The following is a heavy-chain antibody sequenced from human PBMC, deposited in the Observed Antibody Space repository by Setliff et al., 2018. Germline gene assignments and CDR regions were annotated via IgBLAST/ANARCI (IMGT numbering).Heavy chain of an antibody. CDR3: ARGRGPDIVVTIPGDY. CDR2: ISPYSGKT. Sequence: ASVKVSCKTSGYNFITLGINWVRQAPGQGLEWVGWISPYSGKTDYAQKFQDRVIMTIDPSTTTAYMELKTLRPDDTAVYYCARGRGPDIVVTIPGDYWGQGTQVTVSS. J-gene: IGHJ4*02. V-gene: IGHV1-18*01. CDR1: GYNFITLG. D-gene: IGHD2-15*01.